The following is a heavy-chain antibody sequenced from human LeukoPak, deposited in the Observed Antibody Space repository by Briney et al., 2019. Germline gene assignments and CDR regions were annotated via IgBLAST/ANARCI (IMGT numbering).Heavy chain of an antibody. J-gene: IGHJ4*02. CDR3: ARYRPPEENVVVVAATESQTFDY. V-gene: IGHV4-30-4*01. CDR1: GGSISSGDYY. D-gene: IGHD2-15*01. CDR2: IYYSGST. Sequence: SQTLSLTCTVSGGSISSGDYYWSWIRQPPGKGLEWIGYIYYSGSTYYNPSLKSRVTISVDTSKNQFSLKLSSVTAAYTAVYYCARYRPPEENVVVVAATESQTFDYWGQGTLVTVSS.